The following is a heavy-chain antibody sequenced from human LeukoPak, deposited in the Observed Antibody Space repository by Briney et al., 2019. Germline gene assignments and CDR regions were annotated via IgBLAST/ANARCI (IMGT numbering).Heavy chain of an antibody. V-gene: IGHV1-2*02. CDR1: GYTFSDYY. Sequence: ASVKVSCKASGYTFSDYYIHWVRQAPGQGLEWMGWINLNSGGTKFAQKLQGRVTMTRDTSISTAYMELSRLRSDDMAVYYCARGRGRQWLVRDWGQGTLVTVSS. CDR2: INLNSGGT. CDR3: ARGRGRQWLVRD. D-gene: IGHD6-19*01. J-gene: IGHJ4*02.